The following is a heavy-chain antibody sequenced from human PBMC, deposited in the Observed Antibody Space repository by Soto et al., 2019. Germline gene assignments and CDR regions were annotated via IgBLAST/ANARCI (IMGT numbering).Heavy chain of an antibody. CDR3: ARDLRITMVRENNWFDP. D-gene: IGHD3-10*01. Sequence: ASVKVSCKASGYTFTSYAMHWVRQAPGQRLEWMGWINAGNGNTKYSQKFQGRVTITRDTSASTAYMELSSLRSEDTAVYYCARDLRITMVRENNWFDPWGQGTLVTVSS. V-gene: IGHV1-3*01. J-gene: IGHJ5*02. CDR1: GYTFTSYA. CDR2: INAGNGNT.